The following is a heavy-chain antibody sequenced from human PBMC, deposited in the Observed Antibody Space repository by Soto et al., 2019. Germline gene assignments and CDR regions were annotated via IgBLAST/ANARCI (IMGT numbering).Heavy chain of an antibody. CDR3: ASGKTRSARPSLRYYFYGLDV. CDR1: GGSFSGYY. D-gene: IGHD6-6*01. Sequence: SETLSLTCTIYGGSFSGYYWTWIRQPPGKGLEWIGEINHSGTTNYSPSLKRRVSISVDTSKDKFSLNLSSVTAADTAVYYCASGKTRSARPSLRYYFYGLDVWGQGTTVTVSS. V-gene: IGHV4-34*01. CDR2: INHSGTT. J-gene: IGHJ6*02.